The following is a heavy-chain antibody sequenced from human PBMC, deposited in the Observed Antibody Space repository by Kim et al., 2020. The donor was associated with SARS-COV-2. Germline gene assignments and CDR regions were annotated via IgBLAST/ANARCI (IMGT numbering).Heavy chain of an antibody. CDR2: IYYSGST. Sequence: SETLSLTCTVSGGSISSSSYYWGWIRQPPGKGLEWIGSIYYSGSTYYNPSLKSRVTISVDTSKNQFSLKLSSVTAADTAVYYCASPHGGHGGYYYYGMDVWGQGTTVTVSS. CDR1: GGSISSSSYY. D-gene: IGHD3-16*01. J-gene: IGHJ6*02. V-gene: IGHV4-39*01. CDR3: ASPHGGHGGYYYYGMDV.